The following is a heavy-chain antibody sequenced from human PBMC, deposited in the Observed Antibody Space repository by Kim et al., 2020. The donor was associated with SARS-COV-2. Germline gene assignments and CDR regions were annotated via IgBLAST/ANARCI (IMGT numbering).Heavy chain of an antibody. CDR3: ARQGAGSSWYGFDP. CDR2: IYYSGST. Sequence: SETLSLTCTVSGGSISGYYWNWIRQPPGKGLEWIGFIYYSGSTDYNPSLKSRVTISLDTSKNQFSLKLSSVTAADTAVYYCARQGAGSSWYGFDPWGQG. D-gene: IGHD6-13*01. V-gene: IGHV4-59*08. J-gene: IGHJ5*02. CDR1: GGSISGYY.